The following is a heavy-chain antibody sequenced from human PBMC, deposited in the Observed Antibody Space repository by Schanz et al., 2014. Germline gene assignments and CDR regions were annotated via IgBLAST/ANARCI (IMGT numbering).Heavy chain of an antibody. V-gene: IGHV1-46*01. CDR2: INRSGGST. CDR3: ARENLNWEAFDI. J-gene: IGHJ3*02. CDR1: GYTFTSDS. D-gene: IGHD7-27*01. Sequence: QVQLVQSGAEVKKPGASVKVSCKASGYTFTSDSMHWVRQAPGQGLEWMGMINRSGGSTTYAQKFQGRVTMTRDTSTSTVYMELSSLRSEDTAVYYCARENLNWEAFDIWGQGTVXTVSS.